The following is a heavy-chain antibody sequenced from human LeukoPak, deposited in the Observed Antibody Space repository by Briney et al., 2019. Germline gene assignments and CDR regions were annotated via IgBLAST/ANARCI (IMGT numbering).Heavy chain of an antibody. D-gene: IGHD1-1*01. Sequence: GAARKSSFKGSGWSFTSYWIGWVRPGPGKGGGWRGIIYPVDSDTRYSPSFQGQVTISADKSISTAYLQWRTLKASHTAMHYCAILQHYMDVWGKGTPVTVSS. CDR1: GWSFTSYW. V-gene: IGHV5-51*01. CDR2: IYPVDSDT. J-gene: IGHJ6*03. CDR3: AILQHYMDV.